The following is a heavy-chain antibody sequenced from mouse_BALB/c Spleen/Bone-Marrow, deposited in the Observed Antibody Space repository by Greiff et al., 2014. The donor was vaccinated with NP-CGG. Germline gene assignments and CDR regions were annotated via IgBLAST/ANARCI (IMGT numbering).Heavy chain of an antibody. CDR1: GFNVKDTY. J-gene: IGHJ2*01. V-gene: IGHV14-3*02. Sequence: VQLQQPGAELVKPGASVKLSCTASGFNVKDTYIHWVKQRPEQGLEWIGRIDPANGNTKYDPKSQGKATITADTSSNTAYLQLSSLTSEDTAVYYCASYVYGYYFDYWGQGTTLTVSS. D-gene: IGHD2-2*01. CDR3: ASYVYGYYFDY. CDR2: IDPANGNT.